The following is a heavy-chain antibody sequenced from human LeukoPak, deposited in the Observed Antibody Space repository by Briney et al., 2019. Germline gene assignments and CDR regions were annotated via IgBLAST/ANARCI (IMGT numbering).Heavy chain of an antibody. CDR3: ARDYVWGSLGHFDY. J-gene: IGHJ4*02. CDR2: IIPIFGTA. Sequence: VKVSCKASGGTFCSYAISWVRQAPGQGLEWMGRIIPIFGTANYAQKFQGRVTITTDESTSTAYMELSSLRSEDTAVYYCARDYVWGSLGHFDYWGQGTLVTVSS. V-gene: IGHV1-69*05. CDR1: GGTFCSYA. D-gene: IGHD3-16*01.